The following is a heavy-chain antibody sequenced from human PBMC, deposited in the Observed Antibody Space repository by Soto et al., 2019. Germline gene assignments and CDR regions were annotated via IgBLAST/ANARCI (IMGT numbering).Heavy chain of an antibody. CDR3: ARDMTRTVVPYFDF. D-gene: IGHD1-7*01. CDR1: GYTFTDYA. J-gene: IGHJ4*02. CDR2: ITPGTGEA. V-gene: IGHV1-3*01. Sequence: GASVKVSFKASGYTFTDYAIYCLRQAPGQRLDWMGRITPGTGEANYAQKFQGRVTITADKSASTSYMELSSLRSEDTAVYYCARDMTRTVVPYFDFWGQGTLVTVSS.